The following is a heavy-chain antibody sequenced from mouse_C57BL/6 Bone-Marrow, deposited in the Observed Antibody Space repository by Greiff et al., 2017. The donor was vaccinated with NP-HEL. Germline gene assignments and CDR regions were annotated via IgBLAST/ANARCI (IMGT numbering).Heavy chain of an antibody. CDR2: ISSGSSTI. CDR3: ARPPYYSKGWYFDV. CDR1: GFTFSDYG. D-gene: IGHD2-5*01. V-gene: IGHV5-17*01. J-gene: IGHJ1*03. Sequence: EVNVVESGGGLVKPGGSLKLSCAASGFTFSDYGMHWVRQAPEKGLEWVAYISSGSSTIYYADTVKGRFTISRDNAKNTLFLQMTSLRSEDTAMYYCARPPYYSKGWYFDVWGTGTTVTVSS.